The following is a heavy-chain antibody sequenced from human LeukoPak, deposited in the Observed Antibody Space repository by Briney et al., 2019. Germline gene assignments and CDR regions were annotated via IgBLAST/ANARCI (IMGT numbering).Heavy chain of an antibody. CDR1: GDSISSNNW. V-gene: IGHV4-4*02. CDR2: IYYTGDT. D-gene: IGHD3-16*01. J-gene: IGHJ6*04. Sequence: SETLSLTCVVSGDSISSNNWWTWVRQPPGKGLEWIGEIYYTGDTNYNPSLQGRLTISVDKSKNHFSLNLTSVTAADTAVYYCARGWATGSLGYYYYGMDVWGKGTTVIVSS. CDR3: ARGWATGSLGYYYYGMDV.